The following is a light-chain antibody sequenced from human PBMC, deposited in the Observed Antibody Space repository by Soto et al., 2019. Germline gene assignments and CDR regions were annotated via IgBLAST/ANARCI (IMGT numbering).Light chain of an antibody. CDR1: QSVTSNY. J-gene: IGKJ1*01. CDR3: QQYVSSPWT. V-gene: IGKV3-20*01. CDR2: GAF. Sequence: EIVLTQSPGTLSLSPGERATLSCRASQSVTSNYLAWYQQKPGQAPRLLVYGAFNRATGIPDRFSGSGSGTDFTLTISRLEPEDFAVYYCQQYVSSPWTFGQGTKVEIK.